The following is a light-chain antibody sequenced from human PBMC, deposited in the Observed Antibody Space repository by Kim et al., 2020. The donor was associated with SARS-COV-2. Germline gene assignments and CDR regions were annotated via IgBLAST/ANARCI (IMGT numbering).Light chain of an antibody. CDR2: NAS. CDR1: QSVSSH. V-gene: IGKV3-15*01. J-gene: IGKJ4*01. CDR3: QQYNNWPPLT. Sequence: SPGESATLACRASQSVSSHLDWYQQKPGQAPRLLIYNASTKATGIPARFSGSGSGTEFTLTIISLQSEDSAIYYCQQYNNWPPLTFGGGTKVEIK.